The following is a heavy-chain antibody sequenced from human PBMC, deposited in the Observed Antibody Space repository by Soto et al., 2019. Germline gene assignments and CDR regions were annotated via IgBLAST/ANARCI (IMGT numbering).Heavy chain of an antibody. CDR2: IVVGRGNT. CDR1: GFTFTSSA. D-gene: IGHD3-3*01. J-gene: IGHJ6*02. CDR3: AADPPVFWSGYSSPVYYYYGMDV. V-gene: IGHV1-58*01. Sequence: ASVKVSCKASGFTFTSSAVQWVRQARGQRLEWIGWIVVGRGNTNYAQKFQERVTITRDMSTSTAYMELGSLRSEDTAVYYCAADPPVFWSGYSSPVYYYYGMDVWGQGTTVTVSS.